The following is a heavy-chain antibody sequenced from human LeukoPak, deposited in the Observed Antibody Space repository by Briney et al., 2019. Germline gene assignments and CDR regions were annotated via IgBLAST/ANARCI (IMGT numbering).Heavy chain of an antibody. V-gene: IGHV1-2*02. J-gene: IGHJ4*02. CDR3: AREMYYYDSSGYYFDY. Sequence: GASVEVSCKASGYTFTGYYMHWVRQAPGQGLEWMGWINPNSGGTNYAQKFQGRVTMTRDTSISTAYMELSRLRSDDTAVYYCAREMYYYDSSGYYFDYWGQGTLVTVSS. CDR2: INPNSGGT. CDR1: GYTFTGYY. D-gene: IGHD3-22*01.